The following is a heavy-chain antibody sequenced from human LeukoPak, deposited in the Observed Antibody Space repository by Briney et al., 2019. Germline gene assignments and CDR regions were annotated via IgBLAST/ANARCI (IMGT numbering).Heavy chain of an antibody. CDR3: ARDEGSIAVAGTFDY. V-gene: IGHV1-69*04. CDR1: GGTFSSYA. D-gene: IGHD6-19*01. J-gene: IGHJ4*02. Sequence: SVKVSCKASGGTFSSYAISWVRQAPGQGLEWMGRIIPILGIANYAQKFQGRVTITADKSTSTAYMELSSLRSEDTAVYYCARDEGSIAVAGTFDYWGQGTLVTVSS. CDR2: IIPILGIA.